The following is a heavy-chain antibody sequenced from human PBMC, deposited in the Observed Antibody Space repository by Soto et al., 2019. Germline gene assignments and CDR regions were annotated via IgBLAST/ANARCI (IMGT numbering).Heavy chain of an antibody. V-gene: IGHV2-5*02. CDR3: AHSLTAADYSNYEDWFDP. D-gene: IGHD4-4*01. Sequence: QITLKESGPTLVKPTQTLTLTCTFSGFSLSTSGVGVGWIRQPPGKALEWLALIYWDDDKRYSPSLKNRLTITKDTSKYQVVLTMTNMDPVDTAAYCCAHSLTAADYSNYEDWFDPWGQGTLVTVSS. CDR2: IYWDDDK. J-gene: IGHJ5*02. CDR1: GFSLSTSGVG.